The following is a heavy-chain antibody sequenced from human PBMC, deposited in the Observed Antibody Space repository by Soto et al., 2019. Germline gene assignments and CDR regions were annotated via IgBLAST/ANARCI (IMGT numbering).Heavy chain of an antibody. V-gene: IGHV5-51*01. D-gene: IGHD3-3*01. CDR2: IYPGDSDT. Sequence: GESLKISCKGSGYSFTSYWIGWVRQMPGKGLEWMGIIYPGDSDTRYSPSFQGQVTISADKSISTAYLQWSSLKASDTAMYYCAVYSGGRFLEWSHNRKYYYYYYGMDVWGQGTTVTVSS. CDR1: GYSFTSYW. J-gene: IGHJ6*02. CDR3: AVYSGGRFLEWSHNRKYYYYYYGMDV.